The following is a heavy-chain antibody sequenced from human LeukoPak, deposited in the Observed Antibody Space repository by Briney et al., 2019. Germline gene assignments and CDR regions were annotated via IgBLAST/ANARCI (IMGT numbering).Heavy chain of an antibody. CDR2: ISYDGSNK. CDR3: VRSLDY. J-gene: IGHJ4*02. CDR1: GFTFSSYA. V-gene: IGHV3-30-3*01. Sequence: GGSLRLSCAASGFTFSSYAMHWVRQAPAKGLEWVAVISYDGSNKYYADSVKGRFTISRDNSKNTLYLQMNRLRVEDTALYYCVRSLDYSGQGTLVTVSS.